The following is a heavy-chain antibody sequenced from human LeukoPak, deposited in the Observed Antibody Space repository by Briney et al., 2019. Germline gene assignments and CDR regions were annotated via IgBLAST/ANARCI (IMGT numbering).Heavy chain of an antibody. V-gene: IGHV4-61*10. CDR1: GGSISSGSYY. CDR2: IYYSGST. J-gene: IGHJ4*02. Sequence: PSETLSLTCTVSGGSISSGSYYWSWIRQPAGKGLEWIGYIYYSGSTNYNPSLKSRVTISVDTSKNQFSLKLSSVTAADTAVYYCARGSNYDYVWGSYRSFDYWGQGTLVTVSS. CDR3: ARGSNYDYVWGSYRSFDY. D-gene: IGHD3-16*02.